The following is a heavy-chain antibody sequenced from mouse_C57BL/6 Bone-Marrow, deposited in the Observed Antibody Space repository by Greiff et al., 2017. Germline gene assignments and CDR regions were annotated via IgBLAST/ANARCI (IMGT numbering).Heavy chain of an antibody. CDR1: GYTFTDYY. J-gene: IGHJ2*01. V-gene: IGHV1-26*01. CDR2: INPNNGGT. CDR3: ASEVASFDY. Sequence: EVQLQQSGPELVKPGASVKISCKASGYTFTDYYMNWVKQSHGKSLEWIGDINPNNGGTSYNQKFKGKATLTVDKSSSTAYMELRSLTSEDSAVXYCASEVASFDYWGQGTTLTVSS. D-gene: IGHD6-1*01.